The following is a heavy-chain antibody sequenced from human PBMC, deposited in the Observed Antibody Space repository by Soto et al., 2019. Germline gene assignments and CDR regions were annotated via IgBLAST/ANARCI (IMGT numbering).Heavy chain of an antibody. CDR1: GGSISSGDYY. V-gene: IGHV4-30-4*01. J-gene: IGHJ6*02. CDR2: IYYSGST. D-gene: IGHD3-22*01. Sequence: SETVSLTCTVSGGSISSGDYYWSWIRQPPGKGLEWIGYIYYSGSTYYNPSLKSRVTISVDTSKNQFSLKLSSVTAADTAVYYCARDHSDSSGFYGMDVWGQGTTVTVSS. CDR3: ARDHSDSSGFYGMDV.